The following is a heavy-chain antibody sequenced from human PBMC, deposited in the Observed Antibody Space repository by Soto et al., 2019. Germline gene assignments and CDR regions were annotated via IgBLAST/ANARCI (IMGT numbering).Heavy chain of an antibody. CDR1: GYSISSGYY. Sequence: PSETLSLTCAVSGYSISSGYYWGWIRQPPGKGLEWIGEINHSGSTNYNSSLKSRVTISVETSKNQFSLKLRSVTAADTAVYYCARGPYGGNFDYWGQGTLVTVS. V-gene: IGHV4-38-2*01. D-gene: IGHD4-17*01. CDR3: ARGPYGGNFDY. CDR2: INHSGST. J-gene: IGHJ4*02.